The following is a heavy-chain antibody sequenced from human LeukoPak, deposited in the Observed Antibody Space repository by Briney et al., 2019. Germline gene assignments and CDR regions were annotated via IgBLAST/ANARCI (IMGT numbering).Heavy chain of an antibody. J-gene: IGHJ4*02. CDR1: GGSFSGYY. V-gene: IGHV4-34*01. CDR2: INHSGST. Sequence: KASETLSLTCAVYGGSFSGYYWSWIRQPPGKGLEWIGEINHSGSTNYNPSLKSRVTISVDTSKNQFSLKLSSVTAADTAVYYCARRRSVRNFDYWGQGTLVTVSS. CDR3: ARRRSVRNFDY. D-gene: IGHD6-25*01.